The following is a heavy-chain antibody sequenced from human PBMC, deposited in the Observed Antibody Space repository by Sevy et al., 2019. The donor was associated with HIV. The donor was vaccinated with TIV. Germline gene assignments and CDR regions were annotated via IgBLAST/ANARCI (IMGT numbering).Heavy chain of an antibody. D-gene: IGHD3-3*01. V-gene: IGHV1-2*02. CDR2: INPNSGDT. J-gene: IGHJ6*02. Sequence: ASVKVSCKASGYSFTAYYMHWERQAPGHGLEWMGWINPNSGDTEYAQKFQGRVTMTTDTSFNTAYMELSRLRSDETAVFYCARDRMIFGGQGGMDVWGQGTTVTVSS. CDR1: GYSFTAYY. CDR3: ARDRMIFGGQGGMDV.